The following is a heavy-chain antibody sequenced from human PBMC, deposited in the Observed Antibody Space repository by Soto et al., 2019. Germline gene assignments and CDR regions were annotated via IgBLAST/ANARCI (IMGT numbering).Heavy chain of an antibody. CDR1: GYTFTSYD. CDR2: MNTNSGNT. V-gene: IGHV1-8*01. CDR3: AREKGRGKLDY. J-gene: IGHJ4*01. Sequence: QVQLVQSGAEVKKPGASVKVSCKASGYTFTSYDINWVRPASGQGLEWMGWMNTNSGNTGYAQKFQGRVTMTRNTSKSRVYMELSSLRSEDAAVYDCAREKGRGKLDYWGYGPRVTVSS. D-gene: IGHD3-10*01.